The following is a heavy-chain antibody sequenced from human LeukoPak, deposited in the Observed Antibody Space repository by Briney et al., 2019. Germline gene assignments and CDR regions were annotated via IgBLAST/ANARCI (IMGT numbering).Heavy chain of an antibody. J-gene: IGHJ4*02. CDR2: IFASGST. Sequence: PSETLSLTCTVSGASINSDYWTWVRQVAGKGLEWIGRIFASGSTNYNPYLGSRITMSVDTSKNQFSLDLSSVTAADTGVYYCVRGWAPRGEKSSFASWGQGTLVTVSS. CDR1: GASINSDY. CDR3: VRGWAPRGEKSSFAS. V-gene: IGHV4-4*07. D-gene: IGHD3-10*01.